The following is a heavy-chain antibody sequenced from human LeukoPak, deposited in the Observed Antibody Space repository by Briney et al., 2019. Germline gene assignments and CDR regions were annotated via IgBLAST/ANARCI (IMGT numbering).Heavy chain of an antibody. CDR1: GFTFSTYG. J-gene: IGHJ4*02. CDR3: AKDLTMIVVGVDF. Sequence: GGSLRLSCAASGFTFSTYGMHWVRQAPGKGLEWVAIISYDGSNKYYADSVKGRFTISRDNSKNTLYLQMNSLRAEDTAVYYCAKDLTMIVVGVDFWGQGTLVTVSS. V-gene: IGHV3-30*18. D-gene: IGHD3-22*01. CDR2: ISYDGSNK.